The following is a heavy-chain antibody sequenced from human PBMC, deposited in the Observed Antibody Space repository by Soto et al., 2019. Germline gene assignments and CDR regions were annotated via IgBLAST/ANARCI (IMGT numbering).Heavy chain of an antibody. V-gene: IGHV4-39*01. J-gene: IGHJ4*02. CDR1: GIAVSTSDYY. CDR2: IYYSGST. D-gene: IGHD2-15*01. CDR3: AGFVVPASRNSDFDY. Sequence: PSETLSLTCTVSGIAVSTSDYYWCWGRQPPGKGLDWIGSIYYSGSTFYNPSLRSRVTISVDTSKNQFSLKLNSVTAADTAVYFCAGFVVPASRNSDFDYWGQGTLVTVSS.